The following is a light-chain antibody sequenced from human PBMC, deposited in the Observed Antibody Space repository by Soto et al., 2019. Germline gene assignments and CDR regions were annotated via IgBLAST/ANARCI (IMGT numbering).Light chain of an antibody. V-gene: IGKV3-20*01. CDR2: GAS. CDR3: QQYGSSSGWT. CDR1: QSVSSSY. J-gene: IGKJ1*01. Sequence: EIVLTQSPGTLSLSPGERATLSCRASQSVSSSYLAWYQQKPGQAPRLLIYGASSRATGIPDRFSGSGSGTDFTLTISRLKPEDFAVYYCQQYGSSSGWTFGQGTKVEIK.